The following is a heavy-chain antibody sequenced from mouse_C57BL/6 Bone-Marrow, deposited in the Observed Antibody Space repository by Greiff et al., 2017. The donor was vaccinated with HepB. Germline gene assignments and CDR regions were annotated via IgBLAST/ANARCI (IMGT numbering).Heavy chain of an antibody. CDR1: GYTFTSYW. V-gene: IGHV1-55*01. J-gene: IGHJ4*01. D-gene: IGHD1-1*01. CDR2: IYPGSGST. CDR3: ARVLLRLYYYAMDY. Sequence: QVQLQQPGAELVKPGASVKMPCKASGYTFTSYWITWVKQRPGQGLEWIGDIYPGSGSTNYNEKFKSKATLTVDTSSSTAYMQLSSLTSEDSAVYYCARVLLRLYYYAMDYWGQGTSVTVSS.